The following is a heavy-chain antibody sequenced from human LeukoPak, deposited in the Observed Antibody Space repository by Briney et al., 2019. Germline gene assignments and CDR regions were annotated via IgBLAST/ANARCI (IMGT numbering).Heavy chain of an antibody. V-gene: IGHV3-23*01. CDR3: AKDHYYDSSGPGGY. CDR2: ISGSGGST. CDR1: GFTFSSYA. D-gene: IGHD3-22*01. J-gene: IGHJ4*02. Sequence: GGSLRLSCAASGFTFSSYAMSWVRQAPGKGLEWVSAISGSGGSTYYADSVKGRLTISRDNSKNTLYLQMNSLRAEDTAVYYCAKDHYYDSSGPGGYWGQGTLVTVSS.